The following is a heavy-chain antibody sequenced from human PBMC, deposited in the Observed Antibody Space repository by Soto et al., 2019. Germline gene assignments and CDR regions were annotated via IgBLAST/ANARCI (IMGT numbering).Heavy chain of an antibody. J-gene: IGHJ4*02. CDR3: ARGLSGYYSAVTTHFDY. CDR1: GGSISSGDYY. D-gene: IGHD3-22*01. V-gene: IGHV4-30-4*01. Sequence: SETLSLTCTVSGGSISSGDYYWSWIRQPPGKGLEWIGYIYYSGSTYYNPSLKSRVTISVDTSKNQFSLKLSSVTAADTAVYYCARGLSGYYSAVTTHFDYRGQRTPVTVSS. CDR2: IYYSGST.